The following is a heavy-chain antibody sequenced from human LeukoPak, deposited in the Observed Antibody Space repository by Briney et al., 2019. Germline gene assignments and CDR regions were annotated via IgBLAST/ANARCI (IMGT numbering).Heavy chain of an antibody. CDR2: IYQDGSEE. V-gene: IGHV3-7*05. Sequence: TGGSLRLSCAASGFTFSIYWMRWVRQAPGKGLEWVANIYQDGSEEYYVDSVKGRFTISRDKAQDTLYLQMNSLRGDDRVVLYCARYWSMGSCFDYWGQGNLVTVS. CDR1: GFTFSIYW. J-gene: IGHJ4*02. D-gene: IGHD2-15*01. CDR3: ARYWSMGSCFDY.